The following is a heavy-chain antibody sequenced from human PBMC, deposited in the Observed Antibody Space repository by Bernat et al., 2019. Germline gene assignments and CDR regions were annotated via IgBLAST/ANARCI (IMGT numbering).Heavy chain of an antibody. CDR3: AKEYSSSWNY. V-gene: IGHV3-30*18. J-gene: IGHJ4*02. D-gene: IGHD6-13*01. CDR1: GFTFSSYG. CDR2: ISYDGSKK. Sequence: VQLVESGGGVVQPGRSLRLSCAASGFTFSSYGMHWVRQAPGKGLEWVAVISYDGSKKYYADSVKGRFTISRDNSKNTLYLQMNSLRAEDTAVYYCAKEYSSSWNYWGQGTLVTVSS.